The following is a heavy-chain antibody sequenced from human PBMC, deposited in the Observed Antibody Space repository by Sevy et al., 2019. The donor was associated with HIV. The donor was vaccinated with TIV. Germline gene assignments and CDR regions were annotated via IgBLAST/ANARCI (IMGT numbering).Heavy chain of an antibody. CDR1: GFTFSKYS. Sequence: GGSLRLSCAASGFTFSKYSMSWVRQPPGKGLEWVSTLSFGCGEINYADSVKGRFTISRDNSKNSLYLLMNNLRAEDTAVYYCAREGCTKPHDYWGQGTLVTVSS. V-gene: IGHV3-23*01. J-gene: IGHJ4*02. D-gene: IGHD2-8*01. CDR2: LSFGCGEI. CDR3: AREGCTKPHDY.